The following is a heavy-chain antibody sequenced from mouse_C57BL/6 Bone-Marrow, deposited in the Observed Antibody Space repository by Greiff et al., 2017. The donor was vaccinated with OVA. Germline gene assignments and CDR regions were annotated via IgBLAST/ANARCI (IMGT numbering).Heavy chain of an antibody. CDR1: GYTFTSYW. CDR2: IHPNSGST. Sequence: QVQLQQPGAELVKPGASVKLSCKASGYTFTSYWMHWVKQRPGQGLEWIGMIHPNSGSTNYNEKFKSKATLTVDKSSSTAYIHLSSLTSYYSAFYYCSRVGVPAYWCQGTTLTVSS. V-gene: IGHV1-64*01. CDR3: SRVGVPAY. J-gene: IGHJ2*01.